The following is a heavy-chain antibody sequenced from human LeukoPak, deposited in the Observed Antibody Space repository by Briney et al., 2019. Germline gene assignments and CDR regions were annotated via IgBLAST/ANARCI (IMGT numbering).Heavy chain of an antibody. D-gene: IGHD2-2*01. CDR2: INPNTGGT. V-gene: IGHV1-2*02. Sequence: ASVKVSCKASGYTFTGYFVHWVRQAPGQGLQWMGWINPNTGGTNYAQKFQGRVTMTRDTSISTAYMELSRLRSDDTAVYYCASGIVVVPAALGYWGQGTLVTVSS. J-gene: IGHJ4*02. CDR3: ASGIVVVPAALGY. CDR1: GYTFTGYF.